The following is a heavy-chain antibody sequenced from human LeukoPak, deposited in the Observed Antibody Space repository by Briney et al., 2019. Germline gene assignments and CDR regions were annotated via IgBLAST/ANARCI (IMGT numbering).Heavy chain of an antibody. CDR1: GYTFTGYY. CDR3: ARDLDSSGRIADYGMGV. D-gene: IGHD3-22*01. CDR2: INPNSGGT. V-gene: IGHV1-2*06. Sequence: ASVKVSCKASGYTFTGYYMHWVRPAPGQGLEWMGRINPNSGGTNYAQKFQGRVTMTRDTSISTAYMELSRLRSDDTAVYYCARDLDSSGRIADYGMGVWGQGTTVTVSS. J-gene: IGHJ6*02.